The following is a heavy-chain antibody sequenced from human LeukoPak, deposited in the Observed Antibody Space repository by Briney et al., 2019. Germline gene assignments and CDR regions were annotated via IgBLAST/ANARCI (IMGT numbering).Heavy chain of an antibody. D-gene: IGHD6-19*01. V-gene: IGHV1-3*01. CDR1: GYTLTSFA. CDR3: ARDGKHIAVPGVRYPMDV. CDR2: LNAANGNS. Sequence: GASVKVSCKASGYTLTSFAMHWVRQAPGQRLEWMGRLNAANGNSQYSQKFQDRVTITRDSSANTAYMEFSRLRSEDSAVYYCARDGKHIAVPGVRYPMDVWGQGTTVTVS. J-gene: IGHJ6*02.